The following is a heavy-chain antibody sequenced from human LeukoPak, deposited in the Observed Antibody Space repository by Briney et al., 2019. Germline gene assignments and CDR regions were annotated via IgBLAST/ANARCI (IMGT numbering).Heavy chain of an antibody. V-gene: IGHV3-23*01. CDR2: ISGSGGST. D-gene: IGHD6-13*01. J-gene: IGHJ4*02. Sequence: GGSLRLSCAASGFTFSSYAMSWVRQAPGKGLEWVSAISGSGGSTYYADPVKGRFTVSRDNAKNTLYLQMNSLRAEDTAVYYCTGEGRGAAGGRYFDYWGQGTLVTVSS. CDR1: GFTFSSYA. CDR3: TGEGRGAAGGRYFDY.